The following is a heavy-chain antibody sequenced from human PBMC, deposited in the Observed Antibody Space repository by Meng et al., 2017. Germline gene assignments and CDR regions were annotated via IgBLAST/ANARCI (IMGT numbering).Heavy chain of an antibody. D-gene: IGHD6-19*01. CDR2: ISGGGGST. V-gene: IGHV3-23*01. J-gene: IGHJ4*02. CDR1: GFTFSSYA. CDR3: AKLPLVAVAGMLLDY. Sequence: GESLKISCAASGFTFSSYAMSWVRQAPGKGLEWVSAISGGGGSTYYADSVKGRFTISRDNSKNTLYLQMNSLRAEDTAVYYCAKLPLVAVAGMLLDYWGQGTLVTVSS.